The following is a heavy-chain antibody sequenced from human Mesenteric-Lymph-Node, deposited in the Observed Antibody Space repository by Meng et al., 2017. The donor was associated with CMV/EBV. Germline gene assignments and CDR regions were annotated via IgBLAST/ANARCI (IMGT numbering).Heavy chain of an antibody. V-gene: IGHV3-21*03. CDR2: IRVSSISSSNSHI. D-gene: IGHD6-6*01. CDR3: ARVLAARKPAYYYCGMDV. J-gene: IGHJ6*02. Sequence: GGSLRLSCAASGFTFSSYGMHWVRQPPGKGLEWVSSIRVSSISSSNSHIYYADSVKGRFTISKDSAKNSLYLQMNNLRAEDSGVYYCARVLAARKPAYYYCGMDVWGQGTTVTVSS. CDR1: GFTFSSYG.